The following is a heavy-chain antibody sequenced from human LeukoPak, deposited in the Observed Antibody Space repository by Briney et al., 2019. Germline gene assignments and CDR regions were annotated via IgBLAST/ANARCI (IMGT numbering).Heavy chain of an antibody. Sequence: SETLSLTCTVSRGSVSSGDYYWTWIRQPPGKGLEWIGEINHSGSTNYNPSLKSRVTISVDTSKNQFSLKLSSVTAADTAVYHCAREAGIAAAIVWFDPWGQGTLVTVSS. CDR2: INHSGST. CDR1: RGSVSSGDYY. D-gene: IGHD6-13*01. CDR3: AREAGIAAAIVWFDP. V-gene: IGHV4-61*08. J-gene: IGHJ5*02.